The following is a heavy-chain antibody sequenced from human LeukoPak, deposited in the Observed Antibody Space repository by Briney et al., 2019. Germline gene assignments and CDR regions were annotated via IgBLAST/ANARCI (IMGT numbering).Heavy chain of an antibody. V-gene: IGHV4-34*01. D-gene: IGHD3-10*01. CDR1: GGSFSGYY. Sequence: SETLSLTCAVYGGSFSGYYWSWIRQPPGKGLEWIGEINHSGSTNYNPSLKSRVTISVDTSKNQFPLKLSSVTAADTAVYYCAREGVSYYYGSGSYLSYWGQGTLVTVSS. J-gene: IGHJ4*02. CDR3: AREGVSYYYGSGSYLSY. CDR2: INHSGST.